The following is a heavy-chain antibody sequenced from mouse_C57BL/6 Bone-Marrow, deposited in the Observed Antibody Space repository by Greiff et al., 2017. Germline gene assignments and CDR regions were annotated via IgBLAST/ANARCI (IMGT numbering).Heavy chain of an antibody. CDR1: GFSLTSYA. J-gene: IGHJ3*01. CDR3: ASSYDGYYVGFAY. CDR2: IWTGGGT. Sequence: VMLVESGPGLVAPSQSLSITCTVSGFSLTSYAISWVRQPPGKGLEWLGVIWTGGGTNYNSALKSRLSISKDNSKSQVFLKMNSLQTDDTARYYCASSYDGYYVGFAYWGQGTLVTVSA. V-gene: IGHV2-9-1*01. D-gene: IGHD2-3*01.